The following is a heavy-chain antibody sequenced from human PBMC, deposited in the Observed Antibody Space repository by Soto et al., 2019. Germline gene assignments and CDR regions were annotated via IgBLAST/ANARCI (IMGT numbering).Heavy chain of an antibody. J-gene: IGHJ4*02. V-gene: IGHV3-7*05. Sequence: EVQLVESGGGLVQPGGSLRLSCAASGFTFSTYWMTWGRQAPGKGLEWVANIKQDGSEKYYVDSVKGRFTISRDNAKNSLYLQMNSLRAADTAVYYCARGIAAHPGEDWGQGTLVTVSS. D-gene: IGHD6-13*01. CDR2: IKQDGSEK. CDR1: GFTFSTYW. CDR3: ARGIAAHPGED.